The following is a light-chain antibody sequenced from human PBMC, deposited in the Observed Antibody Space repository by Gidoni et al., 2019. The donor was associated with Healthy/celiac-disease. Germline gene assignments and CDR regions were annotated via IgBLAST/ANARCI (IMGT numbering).Light chain of an antibody. Sequence: EIVLTQSPATLSLSPGERATLSCRASQSVSSYLAWYQQKPGQAPRLLIYDASNRATGIPARFSGSGSGTDFTVTISSLEPEDCAVYYCQQRSNWPPPTFGGGTKVEIK. J-gene: IGKJ4*01. V-gene: IGKV3-11*01. CDR2: DAS. CDR1: QSVSSY. CDR3: QQRSNWPPPT.